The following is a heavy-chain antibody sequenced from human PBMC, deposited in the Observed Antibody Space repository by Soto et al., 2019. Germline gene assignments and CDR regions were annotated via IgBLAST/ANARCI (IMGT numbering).Heavy chain of an antibody. Sequence: QVQLVESGGGVVQPGRSLRLSCAASGFTFSSYGMHWVRQAPGKGLEWVAVIWYDGSNKYYADSVKGRFTISRDNSKNTLHLQMNSLRVEDTAVYYCARDRYSSGWYDLDYWGQGTLVTVSS. CDR3: ARDRYSSGWYDLDY. J-gene: IGHJ4*02. CDR2: IWYDGSNK. CDR1: GFTFSSYG. V-gene: IGHV3-33*01. D-gene: IGHD6-19*01.